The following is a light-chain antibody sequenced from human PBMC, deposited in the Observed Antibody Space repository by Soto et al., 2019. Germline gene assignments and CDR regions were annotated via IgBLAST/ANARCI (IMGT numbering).Light chain of an antibody. CDR3: SSYAGSNNYV. CDR2: EVS. V-gene: IGLV2-8*01. CDR1: SRDVGGYNY. J-gene: IGLJ1*01. Sequence: QSVLTHPPSASRSPGQSVTISSTGTSRDVGGYNYVPWYQQHPGKAPKLMIYEVSKRPSGVPDRFSGSKSGNTASLTVSGLQAEDEADYYCSSYAGSNNYVFGTGTKVTVL.